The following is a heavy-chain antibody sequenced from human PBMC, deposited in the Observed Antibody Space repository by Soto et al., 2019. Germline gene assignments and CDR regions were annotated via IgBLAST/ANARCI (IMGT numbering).Heavy chain of an antibody. Sequence: QVQLVQSGAEVKKPGASVKVSCRASGYTFTSYAIHWVRQAPGQRPEWMGWINTANDNTKYSQKFQGRVTITRDTCASIVYLELSSMRSEDTAVYFCARGSSWSYFDYWGQGTLVTVSS. D-gene: IGHD6-13*01. J-gene: IGHJ4*02. CDR1: GYTFTSYA. V-gene: IGHV1-3*04. CDR3: ARGSSWSYFDY. CDR2: INTANDNT.